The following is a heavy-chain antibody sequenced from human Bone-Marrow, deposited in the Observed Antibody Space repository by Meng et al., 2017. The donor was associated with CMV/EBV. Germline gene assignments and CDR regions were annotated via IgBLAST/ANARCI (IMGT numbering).Heavy chain of an antibody. CDR3: ARGYAFITMVRGVIPYFDY. D-gene: IGHD3-10*01. V-gene: IGHV1-2*02. CDR1: GGTFTGYY. Sequence: ASVKVSCKASGGTFTGYYMHWVRQAPGQGLEWMGWINPNSGGTNYAQKFQGRVTMTRDTSISTAYMELSRLRSDDTAVYYCARGYAFITMVRGVIPYFDYWGQGTLVTVSS. CDR2: INPNSGGT. J-gene: IGHJ4*02.